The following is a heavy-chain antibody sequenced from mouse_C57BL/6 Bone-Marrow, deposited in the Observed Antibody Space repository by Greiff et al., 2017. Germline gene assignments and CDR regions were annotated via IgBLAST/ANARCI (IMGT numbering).Heavy chain of an antibody. CDR2: IYPGDGDT. CDR3: ARWRYYGYDADY. V-gene: IGHV1-82*01. J-gene: IGHJ2*01. D-gene: IGHD2-2*01. Sequence: QVQLQQSGPELVKPGASVKISCKASGYAFSSSWMNWVKQRPGKGLEWIGRIYPGDGDTNYNGKFKGKATLTADKSSSTAYMQLSSLTSEDSAVYFCARWRYYGYDADYWGQGTTLTVSS. CDR1: GYAFSSSW.